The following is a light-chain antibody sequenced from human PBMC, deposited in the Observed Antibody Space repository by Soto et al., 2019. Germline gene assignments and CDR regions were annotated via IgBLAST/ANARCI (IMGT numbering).Light chain of an antibody. V-gene: IGLV1-51*01. Sequence: QSVLTQPPSVSAAPGQKVTISCSGSSSNIGNNYVSWYQQLPGTAPKLLIYDNNKRPSGIPDRFSGSKSGKSATLGITGLQTGDEADYYCGTWDSSLSAEWVFGGGTKLTVL. CDR2: DNN. CDR3: GTWDSSLSAEWV. J-gene: IGLJ3*02. CDR1: SSNIGNNY.